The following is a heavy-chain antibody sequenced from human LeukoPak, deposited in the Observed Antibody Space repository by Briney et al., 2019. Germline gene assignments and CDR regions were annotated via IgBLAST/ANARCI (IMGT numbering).Heavy chain of an antibody. CDR3: ARDAEYYYGSGSYSSGIDV. Sequence: PSETLSLTCTVSGGSISSGGYYWSWIRQHPGKGLEWIGYMYYSGSTYYSPSLKSRVTISVDTSKNQFSLKLSSVTAADTAVYYCARDAEYYYGSGSYSSGIDVWGQGTTVTVSS. D-gene: IGHD3-10*01. CDR2: MYYSGST. V-gene: IGHV4-31*03. CDR1: GGSISSGGYY. J-gene: IGHJ6*02.